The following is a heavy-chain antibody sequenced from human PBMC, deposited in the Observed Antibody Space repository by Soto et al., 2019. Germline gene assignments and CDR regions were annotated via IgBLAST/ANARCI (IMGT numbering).Heavy chain of an antibody. J-gene: IGHJ4*02. CDR2: ISAYNGNT. V-gene: IGHV1-18*01. CDR3: AREGYCISTSCYASALDY. Sequence: ASVKVSCKASGYTFTSYGISWVRQAPGQGLEWMGWISAYNGNTDYPQKQQGRVTMTTNTSTNTANKEKSSLRSDDTAVYYCAREGYCISTSCYASALDYWGQGTLVTVS. D-gene: IGHD2-2*01. CDR1: GYTFTSYG.